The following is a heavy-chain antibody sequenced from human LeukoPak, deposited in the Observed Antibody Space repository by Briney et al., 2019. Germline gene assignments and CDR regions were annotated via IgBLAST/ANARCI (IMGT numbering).Heavy chain of an antibody. Sequence: GRSLRLSCAASGFTFSTYGIHWVRQAPGNGLEWLAGIWYDGSNKYYADSVQGRFPISRDNSKNTVYLQMNSLRAEDTAVYYCAKARRRIVGGTYAFDIWGQGTMVTVSS. V-gene: IGHV3-33*06. J-gene: IGHJ3*02. CDR1: GFTFSTYG. D-gene: IGHD1-26*01. CDR2: IWYDGSNK. CDR3: AKARRRIVGGTYAFDI.